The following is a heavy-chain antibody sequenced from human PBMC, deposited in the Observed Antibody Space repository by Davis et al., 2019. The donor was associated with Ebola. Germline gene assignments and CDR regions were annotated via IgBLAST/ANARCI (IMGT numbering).Heavy chain of an antibody. Sequence: SETLSLTCTVSGGSISSSSYYWGWIRQPPGKGLEWIGSIYYSGSTYYNPSLKSRVTISVDTSKNQFSLKLSSVTAADTAVYYCARPNRYYYDSSGYYGIDAFDIWGQGTMVTVSS. D-gene: IGHD3-22*01. V-gene: IGHV4-39*01. J-gene: IGHJ3*02. CDR2: IYYSGST. CDR1: GGSISSSSYY. CDR3: ARPNRYYYDSSGYYGIDAFDI.